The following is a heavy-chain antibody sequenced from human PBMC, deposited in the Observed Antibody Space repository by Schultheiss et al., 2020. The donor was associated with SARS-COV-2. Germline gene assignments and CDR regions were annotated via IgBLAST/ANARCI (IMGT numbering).Heavy chain of an antibody. J-gene: IGHJ6*02. V-gene: IGHV3-30*01. D-gene: IGHD6-13*01. CDR3: ARDRPRQRGSSYLYGMDV. Sequence: GASLKISCAASGFTFSSYAMHWVRQAPGKGLEWVAVISYDGSNKYYADSAKGRFTISRDNSKNTLYLQMNSLRAEDTAVYYCARDRPRQRGSSYLYGMDVWGQGTTVTVSS. CDR1: GFTFSSYA. CDR2: ISYDGSNK.